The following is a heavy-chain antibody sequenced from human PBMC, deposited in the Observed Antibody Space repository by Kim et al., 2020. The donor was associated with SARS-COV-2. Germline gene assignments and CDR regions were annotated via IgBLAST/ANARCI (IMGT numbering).Heavy chain of an antibody. CDR2: INTNTGNP. J-gene: IGHJ4*02. Sequence: ASVKVSCKASGYTFTSYAMNWVRQAPGQGLEWMGWINTNTGNPTYAQGFTGRFVFSLDTSVSAAYLQISSLKAEDTAVYYCAYSSSSWYQGWVFDYWGQGTLVTVSS. D-gene: IGHD6-13*01. V-gene: IGHV7-4-1*02. CDR3: AYSSSSWYQGWVFDY. CDR1: GYTFTSYA.